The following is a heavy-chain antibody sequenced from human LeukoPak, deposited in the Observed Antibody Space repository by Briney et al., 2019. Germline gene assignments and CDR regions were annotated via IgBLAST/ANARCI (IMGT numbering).Heavy chain of an antibody. D-gene: IGHD3-16*02. CDR3: ARLGELSSNDY. J-gene: IGHJ4*02. V-gene: IGHV1-8*03. CDR1: GYTLTSYD. Sequence: GASVKVSCKASGYTLTSYDINWVRQATGQGPEWMGWMNPNSGNTGYAQKFRGRVPITRNTSISTAYMELSSLVSEDTAVYYCARLGELSSNDYWGQGTLVTVSS. CDR2: MNPNSGNT.